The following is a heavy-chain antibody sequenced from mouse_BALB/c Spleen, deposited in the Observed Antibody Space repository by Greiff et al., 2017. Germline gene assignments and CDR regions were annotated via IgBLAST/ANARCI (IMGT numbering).Heavy chain of an antibody. Sequence: EVMLVESGGGLVQPKGSLKLSCAASGFTFNTYAMNWVRQAPGKGLEWVARIRSKSNNYATYYADSVKDRFTISRDDSQSMLYLQMNNLKTEDTAMYYCVRQYYGNYFYYFDYWGQGTTLTVSS. CDR3: VRQYYGNYFYYFDY. CDR2: IRSKSNNYAT. J-gene: IGHJ2*01. D-gene: IGHD2-1*01. CDR1: GFTFNTYA. V-gene: IGHV10-1*02.